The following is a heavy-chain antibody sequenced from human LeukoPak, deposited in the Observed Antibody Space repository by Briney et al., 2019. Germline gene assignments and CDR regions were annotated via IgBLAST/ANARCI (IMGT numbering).Heavy chain of an antibody. CDR3: GRLYSKYFDY. J-gene: IGHJ4*02. V-gene: IGHV4-59*01. CDR2: VYYSGST. CDR1: GAPIGSYY. Sequence: SETLSLTCTVSGAPIGSYYWSWIRQPPGKGLEWVGYVYYSGSTTYNPSLKSRVTISVDTAKNQFSLQLTSVTAADAAVFYCGRLYSKYFDYWGQGSLVTVSS. D-gene: IGHD4-11*01.